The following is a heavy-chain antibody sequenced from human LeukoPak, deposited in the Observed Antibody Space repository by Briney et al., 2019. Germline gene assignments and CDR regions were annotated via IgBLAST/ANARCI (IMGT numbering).Heavy chain of an antibody. CDR3: ARDRGNGGNSDAFDI. CDR2: IIPIFGTA. D-gene: IGHD4-23*01. J-gene: IGHJ3*02. V-gene: IGHV1-69*05. CDR1: GGTFSSYA. Sequence: ASVKVSCKASGGTFSSYAISWVRQAPGQGLEWMGGIIPIFGTANYAQKFQGRVTITTDESTSTAYMELSSLRSEDTAVYYCARDRGNGGNSDAFDIWGQGTMVTVSS.